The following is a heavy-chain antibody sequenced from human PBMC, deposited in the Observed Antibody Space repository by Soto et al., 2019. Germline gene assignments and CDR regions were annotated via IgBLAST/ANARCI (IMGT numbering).Heavy chain of an antibody. J-gene: IGHJ4*02. CDR3: ALRSMAVVPEY. CDR1: GDSISSYY. CDR2: LYYGRSA. V-gene: IGHV4-59*01. Sequence: QVQLQESGPGLVKPSETLSLTCAVSGDSISSYYCMWIRQPPGKGLESIGYLYYGRSANYNPSLNSRVTLSVDTSTNQCSLTLSSMTAADTAGYYCALRSMAVVPEYWGQGTLVTVAS. D-gene: IGHD3-22*01.